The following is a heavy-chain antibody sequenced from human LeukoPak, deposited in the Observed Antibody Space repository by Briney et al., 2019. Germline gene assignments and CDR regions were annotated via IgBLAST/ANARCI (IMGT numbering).Heavy chain of an antibody. J-gene: IGHJ1*01. CDR1: GFPFSTYY. D-gene: IGHD3-10*01. Sequence: PGGSLGLSCTASGFPFSTYYMGWLRQTAGKGLEWVAMIGNDGSDKYYVGSLKGRFTISRDNAKNSLFLQMSSLTAEDTALYYCAFPVREPQLWGRGTLVTVSS. CDR2: IGNDGSDK. CDR3: AFPVREPQL. V-gene: IGHV3-7*01.